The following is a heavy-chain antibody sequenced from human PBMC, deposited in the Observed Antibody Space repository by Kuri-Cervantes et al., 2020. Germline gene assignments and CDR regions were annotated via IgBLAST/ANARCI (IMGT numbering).Heavy chain of an antibody. CDR1: GFTFSSYG. Sequence: LSLTCAASGFTFSSYGMHWVRQAPGKGLEWVAVISYDGSNKYYADSVKGRFTISRDNSKNTLYLQMNSLRAEDTAVYYCATPPSAPLGYCTNGVCPFDYWGQGTLVTVSS. J-gene: IGHJ4*02. CDR2: ISYDGSNK. D-gene: IGHD2-8*01. V-gene: IGHV3-30*03. CDR3: ATPPSAPLGYCTNGVCPFDY.